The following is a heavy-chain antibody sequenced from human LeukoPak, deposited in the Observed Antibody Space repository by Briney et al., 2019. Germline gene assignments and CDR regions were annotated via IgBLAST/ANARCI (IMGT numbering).Heavy chain of an antibody. Sequence: PSETLSHTCAVYGGSFSGYYWSWIRQPPGKGLEWIGEINHSGSTNYNPSLKSRVTISVDTSKNQFSLKLSSVTAADTAVYYCARGDYYDSSGPRGFDYWGQGTLVTVSS. CDR3: ARGDYYDSSGPRGFDY. CDR2: INHSGST. CDR1: GGSFSGYY. J-gene: IGHJ4*02. V-gene: IGHV4-34*01. D-gene: IGHD3-22*01.